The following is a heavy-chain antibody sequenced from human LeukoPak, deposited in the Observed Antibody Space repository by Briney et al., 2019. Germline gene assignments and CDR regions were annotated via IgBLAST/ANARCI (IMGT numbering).Heavy chain of an antibody. J-gene: IGHJ3*02. CDR3: ARGQSGDPAFDI. Sequence: GGSLRLSCEASGFSVRNNYMTWVRQAPGKGLEWVSVIYSGGTTYYGDSVEGRFTISRDNSRNTLNLQMNSLRAEDTAVYFCARGQSGDPAFDIWGQGTMATVSS. CDR1: GFSVRNNY. CDR2: IYSGGTT. V-gene: IGHV3-53*01. D-gene: IGHD4-17*01.